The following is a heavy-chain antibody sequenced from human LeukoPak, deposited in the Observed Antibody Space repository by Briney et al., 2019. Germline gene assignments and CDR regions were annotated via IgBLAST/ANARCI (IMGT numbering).Heavy chain of an antibody. CDR1: GFTLSHYA. V-gene: IGHV4-59*01. CDR2: IYYTGST. Sequence: PGGSLRLSCSMSGFTLSHYAMSWIRQPPGKGLEWIGYIYYTGSTNYNPSLKSRVTISVDTSKNQFSLELSSVTAADTAVYYCARVGFGNTPHPIDYWGQGTLVTVSS. CDR3: ARVGFGNTPHPIDY. D-gene: IGHD4-23*01. J-gene: IGHJ4*02.